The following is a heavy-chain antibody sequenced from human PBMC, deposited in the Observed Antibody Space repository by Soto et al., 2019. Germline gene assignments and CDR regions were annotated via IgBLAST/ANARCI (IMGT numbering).Heavy chain of an antibody. V-gene: IGHV3-48*02. CDR1: GFTFSSYS. CDR2: ISSSSTI. Sequence: GGSLRLSCAASGFTFSSYSMNWVRQAPGKGLEWVSYISSSSTIYYADSVKGRFTISRDNAKNSLYLQMNSLRDEDTAVYYCARAAVAGPNNWFDPWGQGTLVTVSS. D-gene: IGHD6-19*01. J-gene: IGHJ5*02. CDR3: ARAAVAGPNNWFDP.